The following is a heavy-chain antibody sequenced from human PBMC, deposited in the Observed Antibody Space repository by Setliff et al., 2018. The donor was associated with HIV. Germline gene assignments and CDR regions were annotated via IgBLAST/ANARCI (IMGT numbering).Heavy chain of an antibody. CDR1: GYSVSSGYF. D-gene: IGHD5-12*01. CDR2: IFHTGST. Sequence: KPSETLSLTCAVSGYSVSSGYFWGWIRQPPGKGLEWIGSIFHTGSTYYNPSLKSRVTISVDTSKNQFSLRLTSVTAADTAVYYCARVRGYGGNFLDYWGQGTQVTVSS. V-gene: IGHV4-38-2*01. J-gene: IGHJ4*02. CDR3: ARVRGYGGNFLDY.